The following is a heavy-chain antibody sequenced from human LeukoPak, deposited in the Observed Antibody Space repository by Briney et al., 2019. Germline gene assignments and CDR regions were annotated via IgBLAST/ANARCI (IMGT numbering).Heavy chain of an antibody. CDR1: GYTFTGYY. J-gene: IGHJ3*02. V-gene: IGHV1-2*04. CDR3: ARGRGSWYNDAFDI. D-gene: IGHD6-13*01. CDR2: INPNSGGT. Sequence: GASVKVSCKASGYTFTGYYMHWVRQAPGQGLEWMGWINPNSGGTNYAQKFQGWVTMTRDTSISTAYMELSRLTSDDTAVYYCARGRGSWYNDAFDIWGQGTMVTVSS.